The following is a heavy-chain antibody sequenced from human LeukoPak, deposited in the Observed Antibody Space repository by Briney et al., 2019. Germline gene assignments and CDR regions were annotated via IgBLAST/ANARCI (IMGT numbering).Heavy chain of an antibody. D-gene: IGHD1-26*01. CDR1: GYTFTSYY. Sequence: ASVKVSCKASGYTFTSYYMHWVRQAPGQGLEWMGIINPSGGSTSYAQKFQGRVTMTRDTSISTAYMELSRLRSDDTAVYYCARRCRGSYWFDPWGQGTLVTVSS. J-gene: IGHJ5*02. V-gene: IGHV1-46*01. CDR2: INPSGGST. CDR3: ARRCRGSYWFDP.